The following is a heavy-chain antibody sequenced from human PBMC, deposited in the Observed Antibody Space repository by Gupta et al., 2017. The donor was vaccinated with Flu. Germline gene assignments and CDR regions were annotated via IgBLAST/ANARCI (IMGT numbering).Heavy chain of an antibody. Sequence: DSVKGRFIISRDNAKNSLYLQMTSLKVEDTAVYYCARVKLGSGWFGWGYFDYWGQGSLGTVSS. V-gene: IGHV3-7*04. J-gene: IGHJ4*02. D-gene: IGHD6-19*01. CDR3: ARVKLGSGWFGWGYFDY.